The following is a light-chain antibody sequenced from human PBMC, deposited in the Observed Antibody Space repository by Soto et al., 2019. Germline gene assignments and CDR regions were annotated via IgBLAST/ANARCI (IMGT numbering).Light chain of an antibody. J-gene: IGLJ2*01. V-gene: IGLV2-14*01. CDR1: SSDVGGYNY. Sequence: QSALTQPASVSGSPGQSITISCTGTSSDVGGYNYVSWYQQHPGKAPKLMIYDVSNRPSGVSTRFSGSKSGNTASLTLSGLQAEDEADYYCSSYTSSSTPVFGGGTKLTVL. CDR2: DVS. CDR3: SSYTSSSTPV.